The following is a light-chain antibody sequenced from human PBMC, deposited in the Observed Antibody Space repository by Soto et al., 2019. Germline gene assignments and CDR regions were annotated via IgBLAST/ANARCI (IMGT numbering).Light chain of an antibody. CDR3: QQYGSSPYT. CDR2: RAT. J-gene: IGKJ2*01. CDR1: QSVKSDY. V-gene: IGKV3-20*01. Sequence: EIVLTQSPGTLSLSPGERATLSCRASQSVKSDYSAWYQHKPGQAPRLLISRATTRATCIPDRFSGSGSGTDFTFSINRLEPEDFALYFCQQYGSSPYTLGQGTKLEIK.